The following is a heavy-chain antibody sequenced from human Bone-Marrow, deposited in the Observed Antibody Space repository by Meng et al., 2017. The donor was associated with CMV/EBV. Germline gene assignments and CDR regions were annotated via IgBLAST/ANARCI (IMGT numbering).Heavy chain of an antibody. J-gene: IGHJ6*02. CDR2: ISSSSSYI. V-gene: IGHV3-21*04. Sequence: GESLKISCAASGFTFSSYSMNWVRQAPGKGLEWVSSISSSSSYIYYADSVKGRFTISRDNAKNSLYLQMDSLRVEDAAVYYCVREIYTGSGAALDVWGQGTPVTVSS. CDR1: GFTFSSYS. D-gene: IGHD3-10*01. CDR3: VREIYTGSGAALDV.